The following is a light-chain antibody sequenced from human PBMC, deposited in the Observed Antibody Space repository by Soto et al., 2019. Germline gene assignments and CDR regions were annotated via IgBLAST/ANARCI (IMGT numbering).Light chain of an antibody. V-gene: IGLV1-44*01. CDR1: SSNIGSHT. Sequence: QSVLTQPPSASGTPGQTIAISCSGGSSNIGSHTVNWYQQLPGTAPRLLIYSNTQRPSGVPDRFSGSKSGTSASLAISGLQSEYEGDYSCAAWDDSLNGVVFGGGTKVTVL. J-gene: IGLJ2*01. CDR3: AAWDDSLNGVV. CDR2: SNT.